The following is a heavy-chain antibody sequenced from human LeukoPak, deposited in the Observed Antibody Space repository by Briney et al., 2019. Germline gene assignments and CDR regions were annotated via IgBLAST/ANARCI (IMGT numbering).Heavy chain of an antibody. J-gene: IGHJ5*02. CDR3: ARGTIVVVPAARPRIWFDP. CDR2: IYYSGST. CDR1: GGSISSYY. D-gene: IGHD2-2*01. V-gene: IGHV4-59*12. Sequence: PSETLSLTCTVSGGSISSYYWSWLRQPPGKGLEWIGYIYYSGSTNYNPSLKSRVTISVDTSKNQFSLKLSSVTAADTAVYYCARGTIVVVPAARPRIWFDPWGQGTLVTVSS.